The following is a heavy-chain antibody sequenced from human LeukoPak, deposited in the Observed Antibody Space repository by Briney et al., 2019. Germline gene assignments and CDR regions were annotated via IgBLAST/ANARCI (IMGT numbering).Heavy chain of an antibody. Sequence: PGASVKVSCKASGYTFTSYDINWVRQATGQGLEWMGWMSPNSGNTGYAQKFQGRVTMTRSTSMSTAYMELSSLRSEDTAVYYCARGPPNWGYDYWGQGTLVTVSS. J-gene: IGHJ4*02. D-gene: IGHD7-27*01. CDR3: ARGPPNWGYDY. CDR2: MSPNSGNT. CDR1: GYTFTSYD. V-gene: IGHV1-8*01.